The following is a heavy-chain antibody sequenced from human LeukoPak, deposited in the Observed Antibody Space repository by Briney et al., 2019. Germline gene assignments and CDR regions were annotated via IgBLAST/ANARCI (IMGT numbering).Heavy chain of an antibody. CDR3: ARVGSYGYNYYFDY. CDR1: GGSVSSGSYY. V-gene: IGHV4-61*01. D-gene: IGHD5-24*01. CDR2: IYYSGST. J-gene: IGHJ4*02. Sequence: SETLSLTCTVSGGSVSSGSYYWSWIRQPPGKGLEWIGYIYYSGSTNYNPSLKSRVTISVDTSKNQFSLRLSSVTAADTAVYYCARVGSYGYNYYFDYWGQGTLATVSS.